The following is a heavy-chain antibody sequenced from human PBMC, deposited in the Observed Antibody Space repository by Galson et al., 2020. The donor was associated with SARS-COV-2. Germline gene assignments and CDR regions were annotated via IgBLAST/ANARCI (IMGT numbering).Heavy chain of an antibody. CDR1: GFTFSSYG. J-gene: IGHJ4*02. V-gene: IGHV3-33*01. CDR3: ARTLAYYYFDY. D-gene: IGHD3-10*01. Sequence: GGSLRLSCAASGFTFSSYGMHWVRQAPGKGLEWVAVIWYDGSNKYYTDSVKGRFTISRDNSKNTLYLQMNSLRAEDTAVYYCARTLAYYYFDYWGQGTLVTVSS. CDR2: IWYDGSNK.